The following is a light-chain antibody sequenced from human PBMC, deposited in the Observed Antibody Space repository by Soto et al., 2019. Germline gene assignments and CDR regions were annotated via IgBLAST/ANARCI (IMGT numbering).Light chain of an antibody. CDR1: QTVGSY. CDR2: DTS. Sequence: EIVLTQSPATLSLSPGERATLSCRASQTVGSYLAWFRQTPGQTPRLLIYDTSIRATGVPARFSGSGSGTDFTLTISSLEAEDFAIYYCQQRSDWPTTFGQGTKV. CDR3: QQRSDWPTT. J-gene: IGKJ1*01. V-gene: IGKV3-11*01.